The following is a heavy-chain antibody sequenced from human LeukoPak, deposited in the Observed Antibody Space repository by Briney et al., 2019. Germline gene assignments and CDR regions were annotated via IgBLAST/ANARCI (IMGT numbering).Heavy chain of an antibody. D-gene: IGHD5-12*01. V-gene: IGHV1-2*02. CDR2: INPNSGGT. Sequence: ASVKVCCTASGYTFTGYYIHWVRQAPGQGLEWVGWINPNSGGTNYAQKFQGRVTMTRDTSISTAYMELSRLRSDDTAVYYCARVVAYYYGMDVWGQGTTVTVSS. CDR3: ARVVAYYYGMDV. CDR1: GYTFTGYY. J-gene: IGHJ6*02.